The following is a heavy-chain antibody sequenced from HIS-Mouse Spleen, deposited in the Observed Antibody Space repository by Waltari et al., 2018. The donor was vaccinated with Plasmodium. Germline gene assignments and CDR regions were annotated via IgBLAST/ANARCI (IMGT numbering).Heavy chain of an antibody. V-gene: IGHV1-2*02. Sequence: QVQLVQSGAEVKKPGASVTVSFQHSGYTFTGSSMHWLRQAPGQGLGWMGWINPNSGGTNYAQKFQGRVTMTRDTSISTAYMELSRLRSDDTAVYYCARDGPGETSFDYWGQGTLVTVSS. CDR2: INPNSGGT. D-gene: IGHD3-16*01. J-gene: IGHJ4*02. CDR3: ARDGPGETSFDY. CDR1: GYTFTGSS.